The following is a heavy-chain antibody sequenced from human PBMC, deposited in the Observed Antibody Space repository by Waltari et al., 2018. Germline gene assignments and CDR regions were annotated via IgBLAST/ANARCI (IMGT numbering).Heavy chain of an antibody. V-gene: IGHV3-7*04. D-gene: IGHD3-10*01. CDR3: ARGEEGYGEAYY. CDR2: INEEAKEK. J-gene: IGHJ4*02. Sequence: EVQLVESGGGLVQPGGSLRLSCAASGFTFNKYWMTWVRQAPGKGLEWVAKINEEAKEKYQVYSVNGRFTISRDNTKKSLYLQMNSLRVDDTAVYYCARGEEGYGEAYYWGQGTLVTVSS. CDR1: GFTFNKYW.